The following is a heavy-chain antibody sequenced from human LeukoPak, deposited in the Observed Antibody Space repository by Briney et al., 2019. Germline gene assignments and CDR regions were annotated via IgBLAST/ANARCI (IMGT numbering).Heavy chain of an antibody. CDR2: IITIFGTA. CDR1: GGTFSRYA. J-gene: IGHJ4*02. D-gene: IGHD5-12*01. V-gene: IGHV1-69*05. CDR3: ARALGGYDPYYFAY. Sequence: SSVKVSCKASGGTFSRYAISRVRQAPGQGVEWMGGIITIFGTANYEQKFQGRDTITTDESTSKDYMEMRRLRQRETAVYYCARALGGYDPYYFAYWGQGTLVTVSS.